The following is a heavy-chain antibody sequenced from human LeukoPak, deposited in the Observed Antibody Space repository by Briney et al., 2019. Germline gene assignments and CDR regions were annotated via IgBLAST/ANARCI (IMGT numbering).Heavy chain of an antibody. CDR1: GYTFTSYY. CDR2: INPSGGST. CDR3: ARVWGLVAARLDY. V-gene: IGHV1-46*01. J-gene: IGHJ4*02. D-gene: IGHD6-6*01. Sequence: ASVKVSCKASGYTFTSYYMHWVRQAPGQGLEWMGIINPSGGSTSYAQKFQGRVTMTRDMSTSTVYMELSSLRSDDTAVYYCARVWGLVAARLDYWGQGTLVTVSS.